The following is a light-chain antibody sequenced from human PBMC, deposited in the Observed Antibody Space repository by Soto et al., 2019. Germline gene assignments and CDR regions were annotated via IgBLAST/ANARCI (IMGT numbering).Light chain of an antibody. V-gene: IGLV1-40*01. Sequence: QSLLTQPPSVSGAPGQRVTISCTGSSSNIGAGHDVHWYQQLPGTAPKLLIYGNSNRPSGVPDRFSGSRSGTSASLAITGLQAEDEADYYCQSYDSSLSVVFGGGTKLTVL. CDR2: GNS. CDR1: SSNIGAGHD. J-gene: IGLJ2*01. CDR3: QSYDSSLSVV.